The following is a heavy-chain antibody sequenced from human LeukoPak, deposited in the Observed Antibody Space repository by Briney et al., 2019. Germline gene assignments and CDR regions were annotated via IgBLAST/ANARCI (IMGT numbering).Heavy chain of an antibody. Sequence: GGSLRLSCAAAGFSFNTYAMHWVRQAPGKGLEWVASISYDGSNKYYADSVRGRFTISRDNSKNTLYLQVNSLRAEDTAAYFCARGVLTGGTYFAYWGLGTLVTVSS. CDR3: ARGVLTGGTYFAY. J-gene: IGHJ4*02. CDR1: GFSFNTYA. CDR2: ISYDGSNK. V-gene: IGHV3-30-3*01. D-gene: IGHD2-8*01.